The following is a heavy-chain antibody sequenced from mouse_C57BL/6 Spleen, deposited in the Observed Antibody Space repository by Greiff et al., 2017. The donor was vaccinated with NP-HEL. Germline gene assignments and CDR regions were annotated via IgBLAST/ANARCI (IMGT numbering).Heavy chain of an antibody. J-gene: IGHJ4*01. CDR1: GYSITSGYY. V-gene: IGHV3-6*01. CDR3: ARDRDYYGSSYNAMDY. D-gene: IGHD1-1*01. Sequence: VQLQQSGPGLVKPSQSLSLTCSVTGYSITSGYYWNWIRQFPGNKLEWMGYISYDGSNNYNPSLKNRISITRDTSKNQFFLKLNSVTTEDTATYYCARDRDYYGSSYNAMDYWGQGTSVTVSS. CDR2: ISYDGSN.